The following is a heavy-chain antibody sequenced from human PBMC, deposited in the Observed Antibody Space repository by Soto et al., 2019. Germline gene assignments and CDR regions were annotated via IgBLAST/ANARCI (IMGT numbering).Heavy chain of an antibody. CDR3: VKDHCGGDCYSNPYFDY. Sequence: QVQLVESGGGVVQPGRSLRLSCAASGFTFSTYGIHWVRQAPGKGLEWLAVIWYDGSKKYYADSVQGRFTISRDNSKNTVYLQMNRLRAEDTAVYYCVKDHCGGDCYSNPYFDYWGQGTLVTVSS. J-gene: IGHJ4*02. V-gene: IGHV3-33*06. CDR2: IWYDGSKK. CDR1: GFTFSTYG. D-gene: IGHD2-21*02.